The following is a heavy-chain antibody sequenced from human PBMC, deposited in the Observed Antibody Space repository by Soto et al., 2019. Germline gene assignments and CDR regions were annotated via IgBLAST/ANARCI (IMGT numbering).Heavy chain of an antibody. J-gene: IGHJ4*02. CDR2: ISGSGGST. Sequence: EVQLLESGGGLVQPGGSLSLSCAASGFTFSSYAMSWVRQAPGKGLEWVSAISGSGGSTYYADSVKGRFTISRDNSKNTLYLQMNSLRAEDTAVYYCAKDNDYYGDVGLFDYWGQGTLVTVSS. CDR1: GFTFSSYA. V-gene: IGHV3-23*01. CDR3: AKDNDYYGDVGLFDY. D-gene: IGHD4-17*01.